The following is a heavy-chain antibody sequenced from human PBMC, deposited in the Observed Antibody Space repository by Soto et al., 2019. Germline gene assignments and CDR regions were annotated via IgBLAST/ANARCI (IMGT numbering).Heavy chain of an antibody. CDR3: TTGYCRSTSRYNNYYFYGMDG. J-gene: IGHJ6*02. V-gene: IGHV3-15*01. CDR1: GFTFSNAW. Sequence: EVQLVESGGGLVKPGGSLRLSCAASGFTFSNAWMSWVRQAPGKGLEWVGRIKSKTDGGTTDYAAPVKGRFTISRDDSKNTLYLQMHSRKNEDPAGYYRTTGYCRSTSRYNNYYFYGMDGWGQWTTVTVSS. CDR2: IKSKTDGGTT. D-gene: IGHD2-2*01.